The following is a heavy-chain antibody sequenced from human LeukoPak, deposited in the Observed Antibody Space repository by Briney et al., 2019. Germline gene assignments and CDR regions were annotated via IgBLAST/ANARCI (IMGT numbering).Heavy chain of an antibody. J-gene: IGHJ3*01. CDR1: GFTFSSYA. CDR3: AKETASGYGAFDF. CDR2: ISGSGDTT. D-gene: IGHD3-22*01. Sequence: GGSLGLSCAASGFTFSSYAMSWVRQAPGKGLEWVSGISGSGDTTYYADSVKGRFTISRDNSKNTLYLQMNSLRAEDTAVYYCAKETASGYGAFDFRGQGTMVTVSS. V-gene: IGHV3-23*01.